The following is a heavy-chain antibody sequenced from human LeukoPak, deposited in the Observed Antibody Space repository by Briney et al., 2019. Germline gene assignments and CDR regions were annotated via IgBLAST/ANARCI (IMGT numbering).Heavy chain of an antibody. CDR3: ARDRLGGSFDY. CDR2: ISSSSSYI. V-gene: IGHV3-21*01. CDR1: GFTFSSYS. J-gene: IGHJ4*02. D-gene: IGHD3-16*01. Sequence: PGGSLRLSCAASGFTFSSYSVNWVRQAPGKGLEWVSSISSSSSYIYYADSVKGRFTISRGNAKNSLYLQMNSLRAEDTAVYYCARDRLGGSFDYWGQGTLVTVSS.